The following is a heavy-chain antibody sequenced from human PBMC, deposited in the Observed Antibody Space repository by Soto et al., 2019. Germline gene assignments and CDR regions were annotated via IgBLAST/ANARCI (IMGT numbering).Heavy chain of an antibody. CDR1: GYTFTSYG. CDR3: ARDSNGSGSYGLDP. CDR2: ISAYNGNT. V-gene: IGHV1-18*01. D-gene: IGHD3-10*01. J-gene: IGHJ5*02. Sequence: GASGKVSCKASGYTFTSYGISWLRQAPGQGLEWMGWISAYNGNTNYAQKLQGRVTMTTDTSTSTAYMELRSLRSDDTAVYYCARDSNGSGSYGLDPWGQGTLVTVSS.